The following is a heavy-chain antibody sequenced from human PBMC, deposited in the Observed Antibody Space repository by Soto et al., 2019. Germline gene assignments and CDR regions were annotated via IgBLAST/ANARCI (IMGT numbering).Heavy chain of an antibody. CDR3: ARGQLLFAY. Sequence: SETLSLTCSVSDASVSKYYWSWIRQPPGKGLEWIGYTSHTGYTPYNPSLESRLTISMDKSKNQLSLNLNSVTTADTAVYYCARGQLLFAYWGQGTPVTVSS. V-gene: IGHV4-59*02. CDR1: DASVSKYY. J-gene: IGHJ4*02. CDR2: TSHTGYT. D-gene: IGHD3-10*02.